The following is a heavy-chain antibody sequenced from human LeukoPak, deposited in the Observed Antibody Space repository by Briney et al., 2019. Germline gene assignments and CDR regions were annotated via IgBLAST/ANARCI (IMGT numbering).Heavy chain of an antibody. J-gene: IGHJ3*02. Sequence: PGGSLRLSCAASGFTFSSYWMSWVRQAPGKGLEWVANIKQDGNEKYYVDSVKGRFTISRDNAKNSLYLQMNSLRAEDTAVYYCATYDYSFAFDIWGQGTMVTVSS. V-gene: IGHV3-7*01. CDR1: GFTFSSYW. D-gene: IGHD4-11*01. CDR3: ATYDYSFAFDI. CDR2: IKQDGNEK.